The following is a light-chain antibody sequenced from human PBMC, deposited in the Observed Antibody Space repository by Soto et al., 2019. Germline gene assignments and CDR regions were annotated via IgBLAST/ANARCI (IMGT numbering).Light chain of an antibody. V-gene: IGKV3-15*01. CDR1: QSVSSN. J-gene: IGKJ5*01. CDR3: QQYNNWPLT. Sequence: EIVMTQSPATLSVSPGERATLSCRASQSVSSNLAWYQQRPGQAPRLLIYGASSRATGIPVRFSGSGSGTEFTLTISSLQSEDFVVYYCQQYNNWPLTFGQGTRLEI. CDR2: GAS.